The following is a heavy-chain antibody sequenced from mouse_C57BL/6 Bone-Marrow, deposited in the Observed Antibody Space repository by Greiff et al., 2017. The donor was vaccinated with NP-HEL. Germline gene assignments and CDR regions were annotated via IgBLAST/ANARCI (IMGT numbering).Heavy chain of an antibody. D-gene: IGHD2-4*01. J-gene: IGHJ4*01. CDR1: GFTFSDYS. V-gene: IGHV5-16*01. CDR2: INYDGSST. Sequence: EVKLMESEGGLVQPGSSMKLSCTASGFTFSDYSMAWVRQVPEKGPEWVANINYDGSSTYYLDSLKSRFIISRDNAKNILYLQMSSLKSEDTATYYCAREGGLRRRTYAMDYWGQGTSVTVSS. CDR3: AREGGLRRRTYAMDY.